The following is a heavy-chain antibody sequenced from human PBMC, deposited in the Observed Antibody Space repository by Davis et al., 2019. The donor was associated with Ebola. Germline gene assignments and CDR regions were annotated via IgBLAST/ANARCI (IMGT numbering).Heavy chain of an antibody. CDR1: GFTFSSYG. CDR3: ARVVRYYGSGGYYGMDV. CDR2: IWYDGSNK. Sequence: GGSLRLSCAASGFTFSSYGMHWVRQAPGKGLEWVAVIWYDGSNKYYADSVKGRFTISRDNAKNSLSLQMNSLRAEDTAVYYCARVVRYYGSGGYYGMDVWGQGTTVTVSS. D-gene: IGHD3-10*01. J-gene: IGHJ6*02. V-gene: IGHV3-33*01.